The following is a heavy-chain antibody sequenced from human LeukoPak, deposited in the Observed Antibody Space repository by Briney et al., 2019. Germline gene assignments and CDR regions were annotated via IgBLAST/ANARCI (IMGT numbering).Heavy chain of an antibody. V-gene: IGHV3-30*02. J-gene: IGHJ4*02. CDR3: AKDWAGCSSTSCYTTGTDY. Sequence: GGSLRLSCAASGFTFSSYGMHWVRQAPGKGLEWVAFIRYDGSNKYYADSVKGRFTISRDNSKNTVYLQMNSLRVEDTAVYYCAKDWAGCSSTSCYTTGTDYWGQGTLVTVSS. CDR2: IRYDGSNK. D-gene: IGHD2-2*02. CDR1: GFTFSSYG.